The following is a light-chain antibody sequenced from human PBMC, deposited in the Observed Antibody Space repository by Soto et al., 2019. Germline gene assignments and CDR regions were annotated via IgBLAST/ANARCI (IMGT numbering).Light chain of an antibody. V-gene: IGKV1-39*01. CDR2: AAS. CDR1: QSISSY. Sequence: DIQMTQSPSSLSASVGDRVTITCRASQSISSYLNWYQQKPGKAPKLLIYAASSLQSGVPSMFSCSGSGTDFTLTISSLQPEDFATYFCQHSYITPHTFGQGTRLEMK. CDR3: QHSYITPHT. J-gene: IGKJ5*01.